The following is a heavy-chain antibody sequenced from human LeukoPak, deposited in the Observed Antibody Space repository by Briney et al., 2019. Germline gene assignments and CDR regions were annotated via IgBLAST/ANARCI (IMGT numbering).Heavy chain of an antibody. CDR2: IMQDGSEE. J-gene: IGHJ3*02. V-gene: IGHV3-7*03. D-gene: IGHD3-16*01. Sequence: GGSLRLSCAASGFTFSSYWMHWVRQAPGKGLEWVANIMQDGSEEYYVDSVKGRFAISRDNAKKSLYLQMNSLRVEDTAVYYCARESVDNLGRSAFDMWGQGTMVTVSS. CDR1: GFTFSSYW. CDR3: ARESVDNLGRSAFDM.